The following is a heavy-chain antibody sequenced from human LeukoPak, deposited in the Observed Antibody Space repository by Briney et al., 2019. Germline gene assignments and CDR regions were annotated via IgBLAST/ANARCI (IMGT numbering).Heavy chain of an antibody. D-gene: IGHD2-2*01. CDR1: GGSISSYY. J-gene: IGHJ3*02. Sequence: SETLSLTCTVSGGSISSYYWSWIRQPPGKELEWIGYIYTSGSTNYNPSLKGRVTISVDTSKNQFSLKLSSVTAADTAVYYCARHFGGYCSSTSCYGDAFDIWGQGTMVTVSS. CDR3: ARHFGGYCSSTSCYGDAFDI. V-gene: IGHV4-4*09. CDR2: IYTSGST.